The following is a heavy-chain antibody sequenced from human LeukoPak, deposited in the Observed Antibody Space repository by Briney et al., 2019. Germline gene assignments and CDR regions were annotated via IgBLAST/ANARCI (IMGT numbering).Heavy chain of an antibody. D-gene: IGHD1-26*01. Sequence: ASVNVSCKASGYTFTSYYMHWVRQAPGQGLEWMGIINPSGGSTSYAQKFQGRVTMTRDTSTSTVYMELSSLRSEDTAVYYCASAVDVGAIDYWGQGTLVTVSS. V-gene: IGHV1-46*01. CDR3: ASAVDVGAIDY. CDR1: GYTFTSYY. J-gene: IGHJ4*02. CDR2: INPSGGST.